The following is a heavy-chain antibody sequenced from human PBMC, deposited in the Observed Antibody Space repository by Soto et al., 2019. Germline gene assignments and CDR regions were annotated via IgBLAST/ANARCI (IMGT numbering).Heavy chain of an antibody. Sequence: SETLSLTCTVSDGSISSYYWSWIRQPPGKGLEWIGYIYYSGSTNYNPSLKSRVTISVDTSKNQFSLKLSSVTAADTAGDDSERLRRDYYDVSVYYYYWARETLATVPS. D-gene: IGHD3-22*01. V-gene: IGHV4-59*08. CDR1: DGSISSYY. J-gene: IGHJ4*02. CDR2: IYYSGST. CDR3: ERLRRDYYDVSVYYYY.